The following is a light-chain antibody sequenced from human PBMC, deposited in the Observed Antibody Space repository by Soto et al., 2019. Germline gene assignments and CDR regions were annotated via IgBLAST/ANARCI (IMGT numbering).Light chain of an antibody. V-gene: IGKV1-5*03. CDR3: QHYNSYSEA. CDR2: KAS. J-gene: IGKJ1*01. Sequence: DIPMTQSPATLSGSLGDRATIPCRASQTISSWLAWYQQKPGKAPKLLIYKASTLKSGVPSRFSGSGSGTEFTLTISSLQPDDFATYYCQHYNSYSEAFGQGTKVDIK. CDR1: QTISSW.